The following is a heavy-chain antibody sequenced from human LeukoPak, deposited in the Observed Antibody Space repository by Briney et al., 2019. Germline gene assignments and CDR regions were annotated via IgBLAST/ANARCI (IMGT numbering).Heavy chain of an antibody. CDR1: GFTFGDYA. CDR3: ARDRGPPTVVIEGDAFDI. D-gene: IGHD4-23*01. CDR2: ISYDGSNK. Sequence: GGSLRLSCTASGFTFGDYAMSWFRQAPGKGLEWVAVISYDGSNKYYADSVKGRFTISRDNSKNTLYLQMNSLRAEDTAVYYCARDRGPPTVVIEGDAFDIWGQGTMVTVSS. J-gene: IGHJ3*02. V-gene: IGHV3-30*04.